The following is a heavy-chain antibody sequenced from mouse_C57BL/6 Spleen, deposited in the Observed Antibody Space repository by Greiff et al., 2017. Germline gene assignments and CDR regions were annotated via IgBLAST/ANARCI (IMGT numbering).Heavy chain of an antibody. D-gene: IGHD1-1*01. CDR3: ARDYGSRNWYFDV. J-gene: IGHJ1*03. Sequence: EVQVVESGGGLVKPGGSLKLSCAASGFTFSDYGMHWVRQAPEKGLEWVAYISSGSSTIYYADTVKGRFTISRDNAKNTLFLQMTSLRAEDTAMYYSARDYGSRNWYFDVWGTGTTVTVSS. CDR2: ISSGSSTI. V-gene: IGHV5-17*01. CDR1: GFTFSDYG.